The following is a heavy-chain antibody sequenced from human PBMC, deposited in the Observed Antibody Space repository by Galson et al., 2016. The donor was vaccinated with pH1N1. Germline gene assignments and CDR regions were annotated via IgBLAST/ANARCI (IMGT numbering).Heavy chain of an antibody. CDR1: GYSFTSYW. J-gene: IGHJ2*01. CDR2: IYPGDSDT. Sequence: QSGAEVKKPGESLKISCKGSGYSFTSYWIGWVRQMPGKGLEWMGIIYPGDSDTRYSPSFQGQVTISADKSTSTAYLQWSSLKASDTAIYYCARYAVTYYDDSSGYPDWYFDLWGRGTLVTVSS. D-gene: IGHD3-22*01. CDR3: ARYAVTYYDDSSGYPDWYFDL. V-gene: IGHV5-51*03.